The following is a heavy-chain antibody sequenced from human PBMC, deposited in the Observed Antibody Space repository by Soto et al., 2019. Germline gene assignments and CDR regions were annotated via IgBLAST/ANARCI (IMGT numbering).Heavy chain of an antibody. V-gene: IGHV4-59*01. CDR2: IYYSGST. CDR3: ARDRLVPYFYYGMDV. D-gene: IGHD2-2*01. CDR1: GGSISSYY. Sequence: PSETLSLTCTVSGGSISSYYWSWIRQPPGKGLEWIGYIYYSGSTNYNPSLKSRVTISVDTSKNQFSLKLSSVTAADTAVYYCARDRLVPYFYYGMDVWGQRTTVTVS. J-gene: IGHJ6*02.